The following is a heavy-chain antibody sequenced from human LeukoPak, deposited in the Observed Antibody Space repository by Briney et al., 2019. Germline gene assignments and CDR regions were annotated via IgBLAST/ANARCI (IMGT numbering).Heavy chain of an antibody. J-gene: IGHJ4*02. CDR1: GGSISSSSYY. CDR3: ARVNNPAY. V-gene: IGHV4-39*07. CDR2: IYYSGST. Sequence: SETLSLTCTVSGGSISSSSYYRGWIRQPPGEGLEWIGSIYYSGSTYYNPSLKSRVTISVDTSKNQFSLKLSSVTAADTAVYYCARVNNPAYWGQGTLVTVSS. D-gene: IGHD2-21*01.